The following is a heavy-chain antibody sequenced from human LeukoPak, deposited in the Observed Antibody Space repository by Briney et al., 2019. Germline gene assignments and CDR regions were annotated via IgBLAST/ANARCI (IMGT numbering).Heavy chain of an antibody. D-gene: IGHD4-17*01. J-gene: IGHJ4*02. Sequence: PSETLSLTCSVSGGSVSSGGFYWSWIRQPPKRGLEWIGYIYSSGSTNYNPSLKSRVTISVDTSKNQFSLKLNSVATADTAVYYRARVAHGGDYEVDWGQGTLVTVSS. V-gene: IGHV4-61*08. CDR3: ARVAHGGDYEVD. CDR2: IYSSGST. CDR1: GGSVSSGGFY.